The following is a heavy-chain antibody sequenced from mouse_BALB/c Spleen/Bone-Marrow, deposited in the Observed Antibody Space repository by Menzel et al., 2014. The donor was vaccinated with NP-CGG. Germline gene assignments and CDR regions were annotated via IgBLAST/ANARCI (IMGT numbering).Heavy chain of an antibody. J-gene: IGHJ4*01. Sequence: QVQLKDSGAELVRPETSVKMSCKAAGYTFTNYWIGWVKQRPGHGLEWIGDIYPGGGYTNYNEKFKGKATLTADTSSSTAYMQLSSLTSEDSAIYYCARTRDGSSSYYAMDYWGQGTSVTVSS. CDR2: IYPGGGYT. CDR1: GYTFTNYW. D-gene: IGHD1-1*01. V-gene: IGHV1-63*02. CDR3: ARTRDGSSSYYAMDY.